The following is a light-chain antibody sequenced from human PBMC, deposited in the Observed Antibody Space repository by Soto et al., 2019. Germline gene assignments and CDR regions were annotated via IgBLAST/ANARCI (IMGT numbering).Light chain of an antibody. CDR2: GAS. J-gene: IGKJ1*01. V-gene: IGKV3-20*01. CDR3: QQYVTSPPGT. CDR1: QRVSSSY. Sequence: ENVLTQSPGTLSLSPGERATLSCRASQRVSSSYLAWYQQKPGQAPRLLIYGASSRATGIPDRFSGSGSGTDFTLTISRLEPGDFAVYYCQQYVTSPPGTFGQGTKVDIK.